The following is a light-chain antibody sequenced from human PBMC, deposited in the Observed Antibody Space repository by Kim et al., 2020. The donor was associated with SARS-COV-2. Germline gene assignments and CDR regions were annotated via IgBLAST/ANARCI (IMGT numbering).Light chain of an antibody. CDR1: QSGSSSF. CDR3: QQYGRSPLT. J-gene: IGKJ4*01. CDR2: GAS. V-gene: IGKV3-20*01. Sequence: PGERATLSCRASQSGSSSFLAWYQQKPGQAPRLLIYGASSRATGTPDRFSGSGSGTDFTLTISRLEPEDFAVYYCQQYGRSPLTFGGGTKVDIK.